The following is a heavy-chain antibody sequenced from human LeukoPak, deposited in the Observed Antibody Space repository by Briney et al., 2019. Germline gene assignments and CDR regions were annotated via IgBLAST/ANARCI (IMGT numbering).Heavy chain of an antibody. D-gene: IGHD6-6*01. CDR2: IHASGPT. J-gene: IGHJ4*02. Sequence: SETLSLTCTVSGGSISTYYWSWIRRPPGKGLEWIAYIHASGPTNNPSLKSRITISVDTSKNQFSLKLSSVTAADTAVYYCARHDAGIAARPFDNWGQGTLVTVSS. CDR1: GGSISTYY. CDR3: ARHDAGIAARPFDN. V-gene: IGHV4-4*09.